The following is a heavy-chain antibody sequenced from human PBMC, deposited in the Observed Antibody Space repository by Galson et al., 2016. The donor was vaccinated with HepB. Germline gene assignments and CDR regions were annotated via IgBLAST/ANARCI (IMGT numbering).Heavy chain of an antibody. CDR3: SRLTEGYFDY. V-gene: IGHV1-69*13. Sequence: SVKVSCKASGGTFNSYAISWVRQAPGQGLEWMGGIFAIFGTAKYAQKFQGRATITADESTSTTYMELSSLRSEDTAVYYCSRLTEGYFDYWGHGTLVTVSS. CDR2: IFAIFGTA. J-gene: IGHJ4*01. CDR1: GGTFNSYA.